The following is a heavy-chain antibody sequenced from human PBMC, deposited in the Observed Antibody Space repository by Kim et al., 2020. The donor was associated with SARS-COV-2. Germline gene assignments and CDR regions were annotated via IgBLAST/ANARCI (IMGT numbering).Heavy chain of an antibody. D-gene: IGHD3-16*01. CDR2: ISGSGGTT. Sequence: GGSLRLSCAASGFTFSTYTMSWVRLAPGKGLEWVSYISGSGGTTYYADSVKGRFTISRDNSKNTLYLQMNNLRAEDTAVYYCAKDGLYRDNVYRRSYYFDDWGQGTLVTVSS. CDR3: AKDGLYRDNVYRRSYYFDD. J-gene: IGHJ4*02. CDR1: GFTFSTYT. V-gene: IGHV3-23*01.